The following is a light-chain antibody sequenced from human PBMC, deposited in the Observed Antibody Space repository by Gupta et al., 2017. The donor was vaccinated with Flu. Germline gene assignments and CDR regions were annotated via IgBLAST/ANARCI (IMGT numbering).Light chain of an antibody. CDR3: QQYNTYSG. CDR2: KAS. Sequence: SPSTLSASVGDRVTITCRASQSISGWLAWYQQKPGKAPKLLIYKASSLESGVPSRFSGSGSGTEFTLTISSLQPDDFATYYCQQYNTYSGFGQGTKVEIK. CDR1: QSISGW. V-gene: IGKV1-5*03. J-gene: IGKJ1*01.